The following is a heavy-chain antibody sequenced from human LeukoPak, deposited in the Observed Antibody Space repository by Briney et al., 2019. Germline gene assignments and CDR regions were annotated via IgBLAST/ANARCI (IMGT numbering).Heavy chain of an antibody. CDR1: GFTFSSYW. D-gene: IGHD3-3*01. J-gene: IGHJ4*02. CDR2: IKQDGSEK. CDR3: AREGLNFWSGYCNFGY. V-gene: IGHV3-7*01. Sequence: GGSLRLSCAASGFTFSSYWMSWVRQAPGKGLEWVANIKQDGSEKYYVDSVKGRFTISRDNAKNSLYLQMNSLRAEDTAVYYCAREGLNFWSGYCNFGYWGQGTLVTVSS.